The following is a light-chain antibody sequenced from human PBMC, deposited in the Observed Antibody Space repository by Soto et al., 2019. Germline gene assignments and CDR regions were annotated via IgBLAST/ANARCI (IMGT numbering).Light chain of an antibody. CDR2: GAS. V-gene: IGKV3-20*01. CDR1: QSVSSSY. Sequence: EIVLTQSPGTLSLSPGERATLSCRASQSVSSSYLAWYQQKPGQAPRLLIYGASSSATGIPDRFSGSGSGTDFTRSISRLEPEEFAVYYCQEYGSSPKTFGQGTKLAIK. J-gene: IGKJ2*01. CDR3: QEYGSSPKT.